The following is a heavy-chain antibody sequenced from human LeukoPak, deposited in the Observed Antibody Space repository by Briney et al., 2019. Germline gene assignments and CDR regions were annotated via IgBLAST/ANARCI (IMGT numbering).Heavy chain of an antibody. D-gene: IGHD3-10*01. CDR1: GDSISSSSYY. CDR3: ARAVGSGSFQTYYYYMDV. Sequence: SETLSLTCNVSGDSISSSSYYWSWIRVPPGKGLEWIGRIYTSGSTNYNPSLKSRVTMSVDTSKNQFSLKLSSVTAADTAVYYCARAVGSGSFQTYYYYMDVWGKGTTVTISS. CDR2: IYTSGST. V-gene: IGHV4-61*02. J-gene: IGHJ6*03.